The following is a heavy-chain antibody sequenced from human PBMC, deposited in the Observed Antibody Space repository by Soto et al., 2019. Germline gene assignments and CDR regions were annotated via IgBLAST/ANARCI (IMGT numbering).Heavy chain of an antibody. Sequence: GASVKVSCKASGYTFTSYYMHWVRQAPGQGLEWMGIINPSGGSTSYAQKFQGRVTMTRDTSTSTVYMELSSLRSEDTAVYYCARDGRGYVFSGYPLYYFDYWGQGTLVTVSS. CDR1: GYTFTSYY. D-gene: IGHD3-22*01. CDR3: ARDGRGYVFSGYPLYYFDY. J-gene: IGHJ4*02. V-gene: IGHV1-46*01. CDR2: INPSGGST.